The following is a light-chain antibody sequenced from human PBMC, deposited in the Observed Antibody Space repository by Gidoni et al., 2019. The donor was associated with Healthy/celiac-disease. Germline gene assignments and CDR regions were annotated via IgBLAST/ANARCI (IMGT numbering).Light chain of an antibody. CDR1: SLRSYY. CDR3: NSRDSSGNHLVV. J-gene: IGLJ2*01. V-gene: IGLV3-19*01. Sequence: SSELTQDPAVSVALGQTVRITCQGDSLRSYYSSWYQQKTGQAPVLVNDGKNNRPSVIPDRCSGSSSGNTAALTITGAQAEDEADYYCNSRDSSGNHLVVFGGGTKLTVL. CDR2: GKN.